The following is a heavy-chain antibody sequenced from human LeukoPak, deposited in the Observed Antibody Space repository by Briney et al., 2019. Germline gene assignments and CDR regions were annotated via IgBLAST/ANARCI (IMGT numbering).Heavy chain of an antibody. Sequence: SETLSLTCTVSGGSISSGGYYWSWIRQHPGKGLEWIGYIYYSGSTYYNPCLKSRVTISVDTSKNQFSLKLSSVTAADTAVYYCARATVDYYFDYWGQGTLVTVSS. CDR1: GGSISSGGYY. J-gene: IGHJ4*02. CDR3: ARATVDYYFDY. D-gene: IGHD4-23*01. V-gene: IGHV4-31*03. CDR2: IYYSGST.